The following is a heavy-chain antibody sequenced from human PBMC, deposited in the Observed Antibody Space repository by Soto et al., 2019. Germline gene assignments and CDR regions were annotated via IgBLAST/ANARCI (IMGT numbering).Heavy chain of an antibody. CDR2: ISYDGSNK. J-gene: IGHJ6*02. D-gene: IGHD1-26*01. Sequence: PGGSLRLSCAASGFTFSSYAMHWVRQAPGKGLEWVAVISYDGSNKYYADSVKGRFTISRDNSKNTLYLQMNSLRAEDTAVYYCARDGPGNTDTTHYYYYGMDVWGQGTKVTVYS. CDR3: ARDGPGNTDTTHYYYYGMDV. V-gene: IGHV3-30-3*01. CDR1: GFTFSSYA.